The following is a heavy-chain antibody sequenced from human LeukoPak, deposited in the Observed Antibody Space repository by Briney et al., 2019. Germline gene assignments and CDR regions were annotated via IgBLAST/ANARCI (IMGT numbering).Heavy chain of an antibody. J-gene: IGHJ3*02. CDR2: IDPSDSYT. V-gene: IGHV5-10-1*01. Sequence: GESLMISCKGSGYSFTSYWISWVRQMPGKGLEWMGRIDPSDSYTNYSPSFQGHVTISADKSISTAYLQWSSLKASDTAMYYCARQQGSYYDSSGYYSAAGNAFDIWGQGTMVTVSS. CDR3: ARQQGSYYDSSGYYSAAGNAFDI. D-gene: IGHD3-22*01. CDR1: GYSFTSYW.